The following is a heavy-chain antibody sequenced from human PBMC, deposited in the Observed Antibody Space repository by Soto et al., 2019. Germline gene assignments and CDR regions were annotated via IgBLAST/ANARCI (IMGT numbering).Heavy chain of an antibody. CDR1: GFTFSSYS. J-gene: IGHJ2*01. V-gene: IGHV3-23*01. CDR3: VFSLVRPPPGSTLFPCRRSSDL. Sequence: GGSLRLSCAASGFTFSSYSMNWVRQAPGKGLEWVSAISGSGGTTYYADSVKGRFTISRDNSKNTLYLQMNSLRAEDTAVYYFVFSLVRPPPGSTLFPCRRSSDL. D-gene: IGHD1-1*01. CDR2: ISGSGGTT.